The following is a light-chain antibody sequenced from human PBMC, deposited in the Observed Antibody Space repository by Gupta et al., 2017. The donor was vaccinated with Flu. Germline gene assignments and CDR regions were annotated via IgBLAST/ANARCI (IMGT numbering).Light chain of an antibody. CDR3: QQYDQWWT. CDR2: KAS. CDR1: QSISTW. J-gene: IGKJ1*01. Sequence: VGDRVTISWRASQSISTWLAWYQQKPGKAPKLLIYKASNLESGVPSRFSGSGSGTEFTLTISSLQPDDFATYYCQQYDQWWTFGQGTKVEIK. V-gene: IGKV1-5*03.